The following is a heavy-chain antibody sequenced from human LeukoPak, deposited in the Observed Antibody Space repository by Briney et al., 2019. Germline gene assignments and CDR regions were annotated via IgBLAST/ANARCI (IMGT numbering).Heavy chain of an antibody. CDR2: IYTSGST. J-gene: IGHJ4*02. Sequence: PSETLSLTRTVSGGSVSSYYWSWIRQPPGKGLEWIGRIYTSGSTNYNPSLKSRVTMSVDTSKNQFSLKLSSVTAADTAVYYCARDSRHGFGVVIMDYWGQGTLVTVSS. CDR1: GGSVSSYY. CDR3: ARDSRHGFGVVIMDY. D-gene: IGHD3-3*01. V-gene: IGHV4-4*07.